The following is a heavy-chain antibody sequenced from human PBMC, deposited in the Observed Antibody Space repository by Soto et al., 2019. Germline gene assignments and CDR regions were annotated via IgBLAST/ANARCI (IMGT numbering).Heavy chain of an antibody. CDR3: ATTPTVVTPADY. J-gene: IGHJ4*02. V-gene: IGHV4-39*01. D-gene: IGHD4-17*01. CDR2: IYYSGST. CDR1: GGSISSSSYY. Sequence: QLQLQESGPGLVKPSETLSLTCTVSGGSISSSSYYWGWIRQSPGKGLEWIGSIYYSGSTYYNPSLKSRVTISVDTSKNQFSLKLSSVTAADTAVYYCATTPTVVTPADYWGQGTLVTVSS.